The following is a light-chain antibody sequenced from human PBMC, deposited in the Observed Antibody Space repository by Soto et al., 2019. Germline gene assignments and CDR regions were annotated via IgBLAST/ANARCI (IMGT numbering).Light chain of an antibody. Sequence: QSVLTQPPSVSGSPGPSVTISCTGPSSDVGSYNRVSWYQPPPGTAPKLMISGVSNRPSGVPDRFSGSKSGNTASLTISGLQAEDEADYYCSLYTSSSTYVFGTGTKVTVL. J-gene: IGLJ1*01. CDR3: SLYTSSSTYV. CDR2: GVS. CDR1: SSDVGSYNR. V-gene: IGLV2-18*01.